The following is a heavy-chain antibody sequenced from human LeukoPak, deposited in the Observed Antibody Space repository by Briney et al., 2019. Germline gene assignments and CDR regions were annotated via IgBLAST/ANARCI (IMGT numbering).Heavy chain of an antibody. D-gene: IGHD6-19*01. Sequence: SETLSLTCTVSGGSISSSSYYWGWIRQPPGKGLEWIGSIYYSGSTNYNPSLKSRVTISVDTSKNQFSLKLSSVTAADTAVYYCARVGSGWSRYYYYYYMDVWGKGTTVTVSS. CDR2: IYYSGST. V-gene: IGHV4-39*07. J-gene: IGHJ6*03. CDR1: GGSISSSSYY. CDR3: ARVGSGWSRYYYYYYMDV.